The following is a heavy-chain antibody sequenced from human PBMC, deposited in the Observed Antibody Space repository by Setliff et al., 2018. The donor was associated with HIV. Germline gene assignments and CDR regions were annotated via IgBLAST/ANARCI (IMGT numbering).Heavy chain of an antibody. V-gene: IGHV3-7*03. J-gene: IGHJ4*02. CDR1: GFTFNNYW. CDR3: ARRSLDSGVDY. Sequence: GSLRLSCTASGFTFNNYWMSWVRQAPGKGLEWVANIKQDGSEKYYVDSVKGRFTISRDNAKNSLSLQMNSLRAEDTAVYYCARRSLDSGVDYWGQGTLVTVSS. D-gene: IGHD3-3*01. CDR2: IKQDGSEK.